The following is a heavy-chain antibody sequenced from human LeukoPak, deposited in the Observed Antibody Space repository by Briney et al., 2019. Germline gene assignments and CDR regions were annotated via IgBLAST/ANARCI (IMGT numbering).Heavy chain of an antibody. Sequence: PGGSLRLSCAASGFTFSSYGMHWVRQAPGKGLEWVAFIRYDGSNKDYADSVKGRFTISRDNSKSTLYLQMNSLRTEDTAVYYCAKGYSYGLDYWGQGTLVTVSS. CDR2: IRYDGSNK. J-gene: IGHJ4*02. CDR1: GFTFSSYG. V-gene: IGHV3-30*02. D-gene: IGHD5-18*01. CDR3: AKGYSYGLDY.